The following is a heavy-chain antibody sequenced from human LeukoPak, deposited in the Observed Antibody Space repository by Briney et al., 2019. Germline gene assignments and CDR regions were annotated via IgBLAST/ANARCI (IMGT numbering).Heavy chain of an antibody. J-gene: IGHJ6*02. V-gene: IGHV5-51*01. CDR3: ARREGATPHYYYSGMDV. CDR1: GYSFTSYW. CDR2: IYPGDSDT. D-gene: IGHD1-26*01. Sequence: GESLKISCKGSGYSFTSYWIGWVRQMPGKGLEWMGIIYPGDSDTRYSPSFQGQVTISADKSISTAYLQWSSLKASDTAMYYCARREGATPHYYYSGMDVWGQGTTVTVSS.